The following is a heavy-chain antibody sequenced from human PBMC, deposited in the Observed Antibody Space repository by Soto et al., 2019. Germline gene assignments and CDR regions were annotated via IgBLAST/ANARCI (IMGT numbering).Heavy chain of an antibody. V-gene: IGHV1-18*01. CDR1: GYTFANYN. D-gene: IGHD6-19*01. Sequence: QVQLVQSGAEVKKPGASVKVSCKASGYTFANYNINWVRQAPGQGLEWLGWISAYNGNTNYTQRLQGRVTMTTDTSTSTAYMELRSLTSDDTAVYYCARYSGWYHHNWYFDLWGRGTLVTVSS. CDR3: ARYSGWYHHNWYFDL. CDR2: ISAYNGNT. J-gene: IGHJ2*01.